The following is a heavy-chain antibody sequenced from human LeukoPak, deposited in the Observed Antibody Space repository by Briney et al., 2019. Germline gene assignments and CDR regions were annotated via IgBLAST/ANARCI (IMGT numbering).Heavy chain of an antibody. V-gene: IGHV1-18*01. CDR2: ISAYNGNT. Sequence: ASVKVSCKASGYAFTSYGISWVRQAPGQGLEGMGWISAYNGNTNYAQKLQGRVTMTTDTSTSTAYMELSSLRSEDTAVYYCARDCSGGSCYSGFGLDYWGQGTLVTVSS. D-gene: IGHD2-15*01. J-gene: IGHJ4*02. CDR1: GYAFTSYG. CDR3: ARDCSGGSCYSGFGLDY.